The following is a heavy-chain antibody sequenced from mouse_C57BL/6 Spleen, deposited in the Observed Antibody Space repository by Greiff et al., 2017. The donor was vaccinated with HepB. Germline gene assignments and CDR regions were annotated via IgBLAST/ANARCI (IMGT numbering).Heavy chain of an antibody. CDR2: ISSGSSTI. D-gene: IGHD1-1*01. Sequence: EVQLVESGGGLVKPGGSLKLSCAASGFTFSDYGMHWVRQAPEKGLEWVAYISSGSSTIYYADTVKGRFTISRDNAKNTLFLQMTSLRSEDTAMYYCARHMTSAYYYGSSWGYFDVWGTGTTVTVSS. CDR3: ARHMTSAYYYGSSWGYFDV. V-gene: IGHV5-17*01. CDR1: GFTFSDYG. J-gene: IGHJ1*03.